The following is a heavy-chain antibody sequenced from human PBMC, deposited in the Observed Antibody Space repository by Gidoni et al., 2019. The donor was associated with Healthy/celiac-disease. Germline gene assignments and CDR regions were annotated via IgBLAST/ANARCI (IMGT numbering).Heavy chain of an antibody. CDR2: ISSSGGST. CDR1: GLPFSSDG. D-gene: IGHD6-19*01. V-gene: IGHV3-23*01. J-gene: IGHJ4*02. Sequence: VQLLESGGGLVQPGGSLRPACAASGLPFSSDGMSWVRQAAGKGLELVSAISSSGGSTYYAGSVKGRFTISRDNYKNTLYLQMNSLRAEDTAVYYCAKGIAVAGYYFDYWGQGTLVTVSS. CDR3: AKGIAVAGYYFDY.